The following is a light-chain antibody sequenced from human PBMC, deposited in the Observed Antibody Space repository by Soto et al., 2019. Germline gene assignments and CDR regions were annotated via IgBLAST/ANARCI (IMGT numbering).Light chain of an antibody. CDR3: QQYGRSVMYT. J-gene: IGKJ2*01. V-gene: IGKV3-20*01. CDR2: GAS. Sequence: EIVLTQSPGTLGLSPRERATRSGRASQRVGSSYLACYEHTPGHAPRLLLFGASRRATGIPDSLSGSSSGTDFTLTNSSVKPVDFAEYYCQQYGRSVMYTFGQGTNVDI. CDR1: QRVGSSY.